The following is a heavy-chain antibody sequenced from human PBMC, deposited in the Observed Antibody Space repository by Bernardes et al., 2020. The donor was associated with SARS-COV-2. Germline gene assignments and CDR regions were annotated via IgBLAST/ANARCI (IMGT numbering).Heavy chain of an antibody. CDR2: IIPIFGTA. CDR3: ASLATAAFDI. CDR1: GGTFSSYA. J-gene: IGHJ3*02. V-gene: IGHV1-69*13. D-gene: IGHD1-26*01. Sequence: SVQVSCKASGGTFSSYAISWVRQAPGQGLEWMGGIIPIFGTANYAQKFQGRVTITADESTSTAYMELSSLRSEDTAVYYCASLATAAFDIWGQGTMVTVSS.